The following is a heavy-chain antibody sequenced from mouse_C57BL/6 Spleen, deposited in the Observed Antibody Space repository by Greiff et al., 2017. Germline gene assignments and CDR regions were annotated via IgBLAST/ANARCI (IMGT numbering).Heavy chain of an antibody. CDR3: ARPDSSGFFAY. CDR1: GFTFSSYG. D-gene: IGHD3-2*02. J-gene: IGHJ3*01. CDR2: ISSGGSYT. V-gene: IGHV5-6*01. Sequence: EVMLVESGGDLVKPGGSLKLSCAASGFTFSSYGMSWVRQTPDKRLEWVATISSGGSYTYYPDSVKGRFTISRDNAKNTLYLQMSSLKSEDTAMYYCARPDSSGFFAYWGQGTLVTVSA.